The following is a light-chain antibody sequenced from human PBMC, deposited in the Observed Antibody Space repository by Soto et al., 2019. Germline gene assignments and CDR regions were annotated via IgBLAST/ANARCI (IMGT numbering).Light chain of an antibody. J-gene: IGLJ1*01. CDR3: AAWDDSLNGYA. CDR1: SSNIGINV. CDR2: SND. V-gene: IGLV1-44*01. Sequence: QSVLTQPPSASGTPGQRVTISCSGSSSNIGINVLSWYQQLPGAAPKLLIYSNDQRPSGVPDRFSGSKSGTSASLAISGLQSEDEADHYCAAWDDSLNGYAFGPGTKVTVL.